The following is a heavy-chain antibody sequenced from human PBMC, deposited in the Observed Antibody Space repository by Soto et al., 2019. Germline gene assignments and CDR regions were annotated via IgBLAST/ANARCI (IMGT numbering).Heavy chain of an antibody. CDR3: ARVDYDFWSGKDKNWFDP. Sequence: QVQLQESGPGLVKPSQTLSLTCTVSGGSISSGGYYWSWICQHPGKGLEWIGYIYYSGSTYYNPSLKSRVTISVDTSKNQFSLKLSSVTAADTAVYYCARVDYDFWSGKDKNWFDPWGQGTLVTVSS. CDR2: IYYSGST. V-gene: IGHV4-31*03. CDR1: GGSISSGGYY. J-gene: IGHJ5*02. D-gene: IGHD3-3*01.